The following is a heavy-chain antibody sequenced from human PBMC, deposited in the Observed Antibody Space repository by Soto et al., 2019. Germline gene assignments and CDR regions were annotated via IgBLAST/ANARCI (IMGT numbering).Heavy chain of an antibody. Sequence: SETLSLTCTVSGGSISSGGYDWSWIRQHPGKGLEWIGYIYYSGSTYYNPSLKSRVTISVDTSKNQFSLKLSSVTAADTAVYYCARETAAGPNWFDPWGQGTLVTVSS. V-gene: IGHV4-31*03. CDR1: GGSISSGGYD. CDR3: ARETAAGPNWFDP. J-gene: IGHJ5*02. CDR2: IYYSGST. D-gene: IGHD6-13*01.